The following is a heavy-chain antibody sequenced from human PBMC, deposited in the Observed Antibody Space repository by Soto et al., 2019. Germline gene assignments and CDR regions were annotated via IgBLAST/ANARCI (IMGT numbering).Heavy chain of an antibody. Sequence: QVQLVESWAEVKKPGFSVTVSCKASGGSFSSYAVSWVRQAPGQGLEWMGRIIPFLGTANYAQKFQGRVTITADESTSTAYMELTSLRSEDTAVYYCARVVMTTVPASYYYGMDVWGQGTTVTVSS. V-gene: IGHV1-69*11. CDR1: GGSFSSYA. D-gene: IGHD4-4*01. CDR3: ARVVMTTVPASYYYGMDV. J-gene: IGHJ6*02. CDR2: IIPFLGTA.